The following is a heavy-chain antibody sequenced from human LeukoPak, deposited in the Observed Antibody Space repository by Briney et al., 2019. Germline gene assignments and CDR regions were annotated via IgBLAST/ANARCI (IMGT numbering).Heavy chain of an antibody. CDR2: ISSSGSTI. Sequence: PGGSLRLSCAASGFTFSSYEMNWVRQAPGKGLEWVSYISSSGSTIYYADSVKGRFTISRDNSKNTLYLQMNSLRAEDTAVYYCAKDLCGADCYPPLGVDYWGQGTLVTVSS. D-gene: IGHD2-21*02. V-gene: IGHV3-48*03. CDR1: GFTFSSYE. J-gene: IGHJ4*02. CDR3: AKDLCGADCYPPLGVDY.